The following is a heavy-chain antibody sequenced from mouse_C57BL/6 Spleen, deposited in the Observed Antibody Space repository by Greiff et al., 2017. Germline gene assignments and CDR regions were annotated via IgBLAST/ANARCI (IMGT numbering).Heavy chain of an antibody. V-gene: IGHV1-74*01. D-gene: IGHD1-1*01. Sequence: QVHVKQPGAELVKPGASVKVSCKASGYAFTSYWMHWVKQRPGQGLEWIGRIHPSDSDTNYNQKFKGKATLTVDKSSSTAYMQLSSLTSEDSAVYYCAILHYYGSSYASWGQGTLVTVSA. CDR1: GYAFTSYW. J-gene: IGHJ3*01. CDR3: AILHYYGSSYAS. CDR2: IHPSDSDT.